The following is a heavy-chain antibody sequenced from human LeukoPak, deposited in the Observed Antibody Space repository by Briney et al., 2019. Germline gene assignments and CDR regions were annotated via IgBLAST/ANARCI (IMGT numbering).Heavy chain of an antibody. CDR1: GYTFTDYY. CDR2: INPNSGGT. CDR3: ARALYSSGMSYYYYMDV. D-gene: IGHD6-19*01. Sequence: ASVKVSCKASGYTFTDYYMHWVRQAPGQGLEWMGWINPNSGGTNYAQKFQGRVTMTRDTSISTAYMELSRLRSDDTAVYYCARALYSSGMSYYYYMDVWGKGTTVTISS. V-gene: IGHV1-2*02. J-gene: IGHJ6*03.